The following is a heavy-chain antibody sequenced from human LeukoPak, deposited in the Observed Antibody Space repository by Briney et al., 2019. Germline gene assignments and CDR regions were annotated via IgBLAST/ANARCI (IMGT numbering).Heavy chain of an antibody. Sequence: PSETLSLTCSVSGGSISGYYWTWIRQPAGKGLEWIGRVYTSGSTHYNPSLKTRLTMSVDTSKNQFSLKLSSVTAADTAVYYCARLITGTTTAFDIWGPGTMVTVSS. CDR3: ARLITGTTTAFDI. CDR1: GGSISGYY. CDR2: VYTSGST. V-gene: IGHV4-4*07. J-gene: IGHJ3*02. D-gene: IGHD1-7*01.